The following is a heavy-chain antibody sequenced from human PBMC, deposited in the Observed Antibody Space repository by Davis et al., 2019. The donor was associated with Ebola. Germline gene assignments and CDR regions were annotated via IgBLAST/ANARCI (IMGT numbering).Heavy chain of an antibody. D-gene: IGHD3-3*01. CDR2: ISAYNGNT. CDR3: ARDRQYDFWSGYYLGYYYYYGMDV. V-gene: IGHV1-18*01. CDR1: GYTFTSYG. J-gene: IGHJ6*02. Sequence: ASVKVSCKASGYTFTSYGISWVRQAPGQGLEWMGWISAYNGNTNYAQKLQGRVTMTTDTSTSTAYMALRSLRSNDTAVYYCARDRQYDFWSGYYLGYYYYYGMDVWGQGTTVTVSS.